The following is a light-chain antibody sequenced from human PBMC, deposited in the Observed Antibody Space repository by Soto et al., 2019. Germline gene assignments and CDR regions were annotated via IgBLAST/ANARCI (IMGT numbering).Light chain of an antibody. CDR1: ESINNW. V-gene: IGKV1-5*01. Sequence: DMQLTQSPSTLSASVGDRVTITCRASESINNWLAWLQQKPGRAPKVLIFDASTLESGVPSRFSGSKSGTEFTLAISSLQPDDSATYYCQQYKTYSQWTFGQGTKVDIK. CDR2: DAS. J-gene: IGKJ1*01. CDR3: QQYKTYSQWT.